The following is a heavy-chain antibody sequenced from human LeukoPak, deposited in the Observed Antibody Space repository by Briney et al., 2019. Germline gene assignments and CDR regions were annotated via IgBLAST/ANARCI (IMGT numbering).Heavy chain of an antibody. J-gene: IGHJ5*02. CDR1: GFTFSSYS. CDR2: ISSSSSYI. V-gene: IGHV3-21*01. D-gene: IGHD6-13*01. Sequence: GGSLRLSCAASGFTFSSYSMNWVRQAPRKGLEWVSSISSSSSYIYYADSVKGRFTISRDNAKNSLYLQMNSLRAEDTAVYYCARRLGMAPGGFDPWGQGTLVTVSS. CDR3: ARRLGMAPGGFDP.